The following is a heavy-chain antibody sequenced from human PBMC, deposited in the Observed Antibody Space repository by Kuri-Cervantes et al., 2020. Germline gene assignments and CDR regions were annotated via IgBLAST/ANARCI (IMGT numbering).Heavy chain of an antibody. J-gene: IGHJ4*02. CDR3: AREGRIGGYPGNHFDY. D-gene: IGHD2-15*01. CDR2: ISCDGSNK. Sequence: GESLKISCAASGFTFSSYGMHWVRQAPGKGLEWVAVISCDGSNKYYADSVKGRFTISRDNSKNTLYLQMNSLRAEDTAVYYCAREGRIGGYPGNHFDYWGQGTLVTVSS. V-gene: IGHV3-30*03. CDR1: GFTFSSYG.